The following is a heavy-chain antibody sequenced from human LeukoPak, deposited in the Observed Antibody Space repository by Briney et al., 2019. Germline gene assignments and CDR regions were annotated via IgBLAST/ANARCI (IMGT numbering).Heavy chain of an antibody. V-gene: IGHV1-2*02. CDR1: GYTFTGYY. Sequence: ASVKVSCKASGYTFTGYYMHWVRQAPGQGLEWMGWINPNSGGTNCAQKFQGRVTMTRDTSISTAYMELSRLRSDDTAVYYCARAAYSSSSGWFDPWGQGTLVTVSS. D-gene: IGHD6-6*01. CDR3: ARAAYSSSSGWFDP. J-gene: IGHJ5*02. CDR2: INPNSGGT.